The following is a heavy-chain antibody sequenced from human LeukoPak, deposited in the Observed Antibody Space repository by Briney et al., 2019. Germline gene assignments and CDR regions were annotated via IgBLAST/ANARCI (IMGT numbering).Heavy chain of an antibody. CDR2: IYTSGST. V-gene: IGHV4-4*07. D-gene: IGHD3-3*01. J-gene: IGHJ3*02. CDR3: ATTYYDFWSGPPDAFDI. Sequence: NPSETLSLTCTVSGGSISSYYWSWIRQPAGKGLEWIGRIYTSGSTNYNPSLKSRVTMSVDTSKNQFSLKLSSVTAADTAVYYCATTYYDFWSGPPDAFDIWGQGTMVTVSS. CDR1: GGSISSYY.